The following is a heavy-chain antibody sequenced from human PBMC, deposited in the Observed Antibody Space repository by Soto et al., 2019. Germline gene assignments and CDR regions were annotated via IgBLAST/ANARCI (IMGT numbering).Heavy chain of an antibody. J-gene: IGHJ4*02. CDR1: GVSISGSRYY. V-gene: IGHV4-39*01. D-gene: IGHD6-19*01. CDR2: INHSGSP. Sequence: ASETLSLTCTVSGVSISGSRYYWAWIRQPPGKGLEWIGTINHSGSPYHNPSLKSRVTISVDSSKNQFSLTLTSVTVADTAVYYCARRYAPRYSSGNNHFDLWGQGTLVTVSS. CDR3: ARRYAPRYSSGNNHFDL.